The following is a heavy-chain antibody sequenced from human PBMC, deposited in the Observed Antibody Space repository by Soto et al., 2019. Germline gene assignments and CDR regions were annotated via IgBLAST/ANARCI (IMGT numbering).Heavy chain of an antibody. J-gene: IGHJ3*02. CDR2: IYQSGST. Sequence: SETLSLTCAVSGGSLSSSAYSRSWIRQPPGKGLEWIGFIYQSGSTYYNPSLKSRVTMSLDRPKNQFSLKLSSVTAADTAVYYCARELLFYDSDGFSWDDAFDIWGQGTMVTVSS. V-gene: IGHV4-30-2*01. D-gene: IGHD3-22*01. CDR1: GGSLSSSAYS. CDR3: ARELLFYDSDGFSWDDAFDI.